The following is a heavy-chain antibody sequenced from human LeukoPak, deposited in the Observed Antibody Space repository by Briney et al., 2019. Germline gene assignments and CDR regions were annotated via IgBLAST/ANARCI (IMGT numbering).Heavy chain of an antibody. D-gene: IGHD6-13*01. CDR2: INQDGSEK. CDR1: GFTFSSYW. Sequence: GGSLRLSCAASGFTFSSYWMSWVRQAPGKGLEWVANINQDGSEKYYVDSVKGRFTISRDNAKNSLYLQMSSLRAEDTALYYCAKAYAFCSSCPVKWFDPWGQGTLVTVSS. CDR3: AKAYAFCSSCPVKWFDP. V-gene: IGHV3-7*01. J-gene: IGHJ5*02.